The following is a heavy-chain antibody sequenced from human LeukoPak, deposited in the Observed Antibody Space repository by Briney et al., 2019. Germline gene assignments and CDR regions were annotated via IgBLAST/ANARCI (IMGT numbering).Heavy chain of an antibody. D-gene: IGHD3-22*01. Sequence: PGRSLRLSCAASGFNFSSYAMHWVRQAPGKGLEWVAVIAFDGSNKYYADSVKGRFTISRDNSKNTLFLRMNSLRAEDTAVYYCARSSGFYRYYFDYWGQGTLVTVSS. CDR3: ARSSGFYRYYFDY. CDR2: IAFDGSNK. CDR1: GFNFSSYA. V-gene: IGHV3-30*01. J-gene: IGHJ4*02.